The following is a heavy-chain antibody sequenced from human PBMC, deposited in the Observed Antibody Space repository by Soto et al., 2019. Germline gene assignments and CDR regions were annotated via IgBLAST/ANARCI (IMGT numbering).Heavy chain of an antibody. J-gene: IGHJ4*02. CDR2: IYHSGSS. CDR3: ARDVGFHYDGSPSGEFDF. Sequence: QVELQESGPGLVKPSGTLSLTCAVFGNSISTTNWWSWVRQSPGRGLEWIGEIYHSGSSNYNPSRKGRVTRSRDKSKGQFYLRVTSVTAADTAVYYCARDVGFHYDGSPSGEFDFWGQGTLVIVSS. D-gene: IGHD3-22*01. CDR1: GNSISTTNW. V-gene: IGHV4-4*02.